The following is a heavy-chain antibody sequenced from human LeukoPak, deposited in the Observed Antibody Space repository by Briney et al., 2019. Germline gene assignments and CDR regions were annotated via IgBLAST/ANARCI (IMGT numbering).Heavy chain of an antibody. V-gene: IGHV3-30*04. CDR2: ISYDGSNK. CDR3: ARAFTYYYGSGSGEFDY. D-gene: IGHD3-10*01. J-gene: IGHJ4*02. CDR1: GFTFSSYA. Sequence: PGGSLRLSCAASGFTFSSYAMHWVRQAPGKGLEWVAVISYDGSNKYYADSVKGRFTISRDNSKNTLYLQMNSLRAEDTAVYYCARAFTYYYGSGSGEFDYWGQGTLVTVSS.